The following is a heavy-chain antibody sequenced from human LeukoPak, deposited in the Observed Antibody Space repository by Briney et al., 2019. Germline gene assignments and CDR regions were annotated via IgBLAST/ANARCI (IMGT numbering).Heavy chain of an antibody. D-gene: IGHD5-18*01. CDR2: MSDSVTS. Sequence: ASETLSLTCTVSGGSFSSHCWGWIRQSPGKGLEWIAYMFDSVTSKDNMSDSVTSKDNPSLKSRLTLSADTSKNQFSLRLSYVTAADTAVYYCATIKRGYPFGYFDFWGQGILVTVSS. J-gene: IGHJ4*02. CDR1: GGSFSSHC. CDR3: ATIKRGYPFGYFDF. V-gene: IGHV4-59*11.